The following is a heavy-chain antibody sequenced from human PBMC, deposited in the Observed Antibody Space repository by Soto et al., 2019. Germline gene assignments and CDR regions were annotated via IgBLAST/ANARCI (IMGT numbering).Heavy chain of an antibody. Sequence: ASVKVSCKASGYTFTSYGIIWGRQTPGQGLEWMGWISAYNGNTNYAQKLQGRVTMTTDTSTSTAYMELRSLRSDDTAVYYCARDDYGDYVGGRFDPWGQGTLVTVSS. CDR2: ISAYNGNT. J-gene: IGHJ5*02. V-gene: IGHV1-18*01. CDR3: ARDDYGDYVGGRFDP. CDR1: GYTFTSYG. D-gene: IGHD4-17*01.